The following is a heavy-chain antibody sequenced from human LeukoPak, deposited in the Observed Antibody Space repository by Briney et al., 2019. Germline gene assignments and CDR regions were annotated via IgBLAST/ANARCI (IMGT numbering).Heavy chain of an antibody. J-gene: IGHJ4*02. V-gene: IGHV1-8*03. D-gene: IGHD2-8*01. CDR2: MNPNSGNT. Sequence: ASVKASCKASGYTFIGFDINWVRQATGQGLEWMGWMNPNSGNTGYAQKFLGRVTITRNTSISTAYMDLSSLRSEDTAVYYCARGMVYAIDLAFDYWGQGTLVTVSS. CDR1: GYTFIGFD. CDR3: ARGMVYAIDLAFDY.